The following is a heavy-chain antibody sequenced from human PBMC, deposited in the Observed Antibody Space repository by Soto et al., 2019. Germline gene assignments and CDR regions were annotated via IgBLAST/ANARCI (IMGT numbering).Heavy chain of an antibody. Sequence: ASVKVSCKVSGYTLTELSMHWVRQAPGKGLEWMGGFDPEDGETIYAQKFQGRVTMTADTSTDTAYMELSSLRSEDTAVYYCARDRPALLLTYYGMDVWGQGTTVTVSS. J-gene: IGHJ6*02. D-gene: IGHD2-15*01. CDR3: ARDRPALLLTYYGMDV. CDR1: GYTLTELS. CDR2: FDPEDGET. V-gene: IGHV1-24*01.